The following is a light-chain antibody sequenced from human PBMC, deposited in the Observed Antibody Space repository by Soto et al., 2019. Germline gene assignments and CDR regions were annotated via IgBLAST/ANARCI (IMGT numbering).Light chain of an antibody. V-gene: IGKV3-20*01. Sequence: EIVLTQSPGTLFWSPGERATLSCRASQSVSSSYLAWYQQKPGQAPRLLIYGASSRATGIPDRFSGSGSGTDFTLTISRLEPEDFAVYYCQQYGSSPLYTFGQGTKLEIK. J-gene: IGKJ2*01. CDR1: QSVSSSY. CDR2: GAS. CDR3: QQYGSSPLYT.